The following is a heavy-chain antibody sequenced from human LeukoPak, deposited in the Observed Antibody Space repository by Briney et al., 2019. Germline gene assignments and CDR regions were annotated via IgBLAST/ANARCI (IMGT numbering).Heavy chain of an antibody. CDR3: SRHANYYDSSGYHRHDAFEI. CDR1: GGSLSTSRYS. CDR2: MHYTGNT. Sequence: SETLSLTCTVSGGSLSTSRYSWGWIRQPPGKGLEWIGTMHYTGNTYYNPSLKGRLTMSVDTPKNLFSLNLRSVTAADTGIYYCSRHANYYDSSGYHRHDAFEIWGQGTMVTVSS. V-gene: IGHV4-39*01. D-gene: IGHD3-22*01. J-gene: IGHJ3*02.